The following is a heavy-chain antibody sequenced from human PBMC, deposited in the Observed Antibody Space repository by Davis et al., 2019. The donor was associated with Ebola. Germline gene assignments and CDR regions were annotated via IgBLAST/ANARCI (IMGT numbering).Heavy chain of an antibody. CDR1: GFTFSGYW. CDR2: IKSDGSRT. J-gene: IGHJ5*02. Sequence: PGGSLRLSCTASGFTFSGYWMHWVRQDPRRGLVWVARIKSDGSRTAYADSVKDRFSISRDNVKNTLYLQMNSLTVEDTAVYFCARDTIEGATTFDHWGQGTLVTVSS. D-gene: IGHD1-26*01. V-gene: IGHV3-74*01. CDR3: ARDTIEGATTFDH.